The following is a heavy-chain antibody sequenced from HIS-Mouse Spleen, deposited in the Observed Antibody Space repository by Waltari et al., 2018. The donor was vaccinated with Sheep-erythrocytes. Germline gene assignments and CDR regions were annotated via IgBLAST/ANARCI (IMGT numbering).Heavy chain of an antibody. CDR1: GFSLSNARMG. CDR3: ARIKASYYDSSGYYAFDI. V-gene: IGHV2-26*01. J-gene: IGHJ3*02. D-gene: IGHD3-22*01. CDR2: IFSNDEK. Sequence: QVTLQESGPVLVKPTETLTLTCTVPGFSLSNARMGVSWIRQPPGKALEWLAHIFSNDEKSYSTSLKSRLTISKDTSKSQVVLTMTNMDPVDTATYYCARIKASYYDSSGYYAFDIWGQGTMVTVSS.